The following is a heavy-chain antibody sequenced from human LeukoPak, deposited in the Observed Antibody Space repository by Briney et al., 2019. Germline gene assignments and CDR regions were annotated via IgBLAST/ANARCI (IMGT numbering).Heavy chain of an antibody. J-gene: IGHJ4*02. D-gene: IGHD5-24*01. CDR1: GYTFNTYG. CDR2: IGTENAYT. Sequence: ASLKVSCKASGYTFNTYGISWVRQAPGQGLEWMGWIGTENAYTIYAEKFQGRVTLTTDTSTTTVHMELRSLRSDDTAVYYCARDRERGFDYWGQGSLVTVSS. V-gene: IGHV1-18*01. CDR3: ARDRERGFDY.